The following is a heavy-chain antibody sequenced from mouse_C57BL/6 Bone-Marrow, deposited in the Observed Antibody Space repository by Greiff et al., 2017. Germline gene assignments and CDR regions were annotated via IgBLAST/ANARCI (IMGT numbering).Heavy chain of an antibody. CDR3: ARRGEWLLPFAY. V-gene: IGHV2-2*01. J-gene: IGHJ3*01. CDR1: GFSLTSYG. CDR2: IWSGGST. Sequence: VKLMESGPGLVQPSQSLSITCTVSGFSLTSYGVHWVRQSPGKGLEWLGVIWSGGSTDYNAAFISRLSISKDNSKSQVFFKMNSLQADDTAIYYCARRGEWLLPFAYWGQGTLVTVSA. D-gene: IGHD2-3*01.